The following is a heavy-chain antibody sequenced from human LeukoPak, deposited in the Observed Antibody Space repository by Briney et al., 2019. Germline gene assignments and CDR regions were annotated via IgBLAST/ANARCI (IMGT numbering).Heavy chain of an antibody. CDR2: ISANTGNT. D-gene: IGHD3-10*01. Sequence: GASVKVSCKAAGYNFNNYGMTWVRQAPGQGLEWMGWISANTGNTRYAQIFQARVTMTTDTSTNTTNREMTNQSSCDTAFYYCARQSFIKTVRGDDAFDIWGQGTMVTVSS. CDR3: ARQSFIKTVRGDDAFDI. V-gene: IGHV1-18*01. J-gene: IGHJ3*02. CDR1: GYNFNNYG.